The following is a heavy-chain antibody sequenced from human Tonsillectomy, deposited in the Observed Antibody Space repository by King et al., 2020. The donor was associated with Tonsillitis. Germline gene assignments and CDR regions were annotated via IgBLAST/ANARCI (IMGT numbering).Heavy chain of an antibody. V-gene: IGHV3-15*07. CDR3: TTEATFYYESSGYPSYFDN. D-gene: IGHD3-22*01. CDR1: GLTFTNAW. Sequence: VQLVESGGGLVKPGGSLRLSCAASGLTFTNAWMNWVRQAPGKGREWVGRIKTKTEGGTTEYAAPVKGRFTISRDDSRNTLSLQMSGLKPEDTAVDYCTTEATFYYESSGYPSYFDNWGQGTLVTVSS. CDR2: IKTKTEGGTT. J-gene: IGHJ4*02.